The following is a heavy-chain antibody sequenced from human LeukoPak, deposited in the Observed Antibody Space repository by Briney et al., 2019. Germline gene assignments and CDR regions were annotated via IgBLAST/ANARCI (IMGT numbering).Heavy chain of an antibody. CDR2: IYYSGST. D-gene: IGHD1-1*01. Sequence: SETLSLTCTVSGGSISSSSYYWGWIRQPPGKGLEWIGHIYYSGSTNYNPSLESRVTISVDTSKNQFSLKLTSVTAADTAVYYCARTTYARFFDLWGRGTLVTVSS. J-gene: IGHJ2*01. V-gene: IGHV4-61*05. CDR3: ARTTYARFFDL. CDR1: GGSISSSSYY.